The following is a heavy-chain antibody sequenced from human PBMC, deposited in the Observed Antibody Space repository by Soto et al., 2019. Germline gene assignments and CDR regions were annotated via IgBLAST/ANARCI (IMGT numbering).Heavy chain of an antibody. CDR2: IYPGDSDT. CDR3: ARQRTTIVNYGMDV. D-gene: IGHD3-22*01. V-gene: IGHV5-51*01. J-gene: IGHJ6*02. CDR1: GKIYITYL. Sequence: KVTAKGCGKIYITYLTGWVRKMPGKGLEWMGIIYPGDSDTRYSPSFQGQVTISADKSISTAYLQWSSLKASDTAMYYCARQRTTIVNYGMDVGGQGTTVTVSS.